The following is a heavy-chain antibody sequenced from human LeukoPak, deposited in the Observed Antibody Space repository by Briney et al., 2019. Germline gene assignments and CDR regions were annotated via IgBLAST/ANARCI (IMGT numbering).Heavy chain of an antibody. J-gene: IGHJ4*02. Sequence: GGSLRLSCVVSGFIFSNYEMNWVHQAPGKGLEWVSYISSTGNTIYYAESVKGRFTISRDDAKDSLYLQMNSLRAEDTAVYYCARERVSLVRGVIGYWGQGTLVTVSS. CDR3: ARERVSLVRGVIGY. CDR1: GFIFSNYE. CDR2: ISSTGNTI. D-gene: IGHD3-10*01. V-gene: IGHV3-48*03.